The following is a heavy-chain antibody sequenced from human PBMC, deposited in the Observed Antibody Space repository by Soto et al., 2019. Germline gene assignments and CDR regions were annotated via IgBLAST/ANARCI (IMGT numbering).Heavy chain of an antibody. V-gene: IGHV4-30-2*01. CDR1: GGSIISGDFS. D-gene: IGHD3-22*01. CDR2: IYYGGST. CDR3: ARVRREYDNSGPVDY. J-gene: IGHJ4*02. Sequence: SDTLSLTCAVSGGSIISGDFSWNWIQQPPGKRLEYIGYIYYGGSTYYNPSLQSRVTMSVDRSRNQFSLKLNSVTAADTAVYYCARVRREYDNSGPVDYWGQGTLVTVS.